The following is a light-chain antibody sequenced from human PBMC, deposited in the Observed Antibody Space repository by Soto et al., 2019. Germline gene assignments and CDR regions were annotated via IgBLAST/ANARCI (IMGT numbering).Light chain of an antibody. CDR2: SNN. J-gene: IGLJ2*01. V-gene: IGLV1-44*01. CDR1: SSNIGSNT. Sequence: QSVLTQPPSASGTPGQRVTISCSGSSSNIGSNTVNWYQQLPGTAHKLLIYSNNQRPSGVPDRFSGSKSGTSASLAISGLQSEDEADYYCAAWDDSLNGVVLGGGTKLPVL. CDR3: AAWDDSLNGVV.